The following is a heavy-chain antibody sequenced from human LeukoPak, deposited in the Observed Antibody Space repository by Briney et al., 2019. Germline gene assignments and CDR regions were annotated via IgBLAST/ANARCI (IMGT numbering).Heavy chain of an antibody. D-gene: IGHD6-6*01. Sequence: GESLKISCKGPGYSFTTYWIGWVRQMPGKGLEWMGIIYPGDSDTRYSPSFQGQVTISADKSIGTAYLQWSSLKASDTAMYYCARTESYSSSSGLDYWGQGTLVTVSS. V-gene: IGHV5-51*01. CDR2: IYPGDSDT. CDR3: ARTESYSSSSGLDY. J-gene: IGHJ4*02. CDR1: GYSFTTYW.